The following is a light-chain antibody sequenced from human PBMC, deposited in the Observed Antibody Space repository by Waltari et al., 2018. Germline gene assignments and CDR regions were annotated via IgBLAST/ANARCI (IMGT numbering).Light chain of an antibody. J-gene: IGKJ2*01. CDR3: QQLYSPPYT. CDR1: KSLLYSTHSKNY. V-gene: IGKV4-1*01. CDR2: WAS. Sequence: DIVLTQSPDSLAVSLGETATINCKASKSLLYSTHSKNYLAWFQQKSEQRSTLIIYWASTREYGVPDRFSGSGSGTDFTLTISSLQAEDVALYYCQQLYSPPYTFGQGTMLEVK.